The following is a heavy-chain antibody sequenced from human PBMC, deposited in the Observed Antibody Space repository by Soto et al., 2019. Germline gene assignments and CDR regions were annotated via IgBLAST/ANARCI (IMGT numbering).Heavy chain of an antibody. Sequence: PSETLSLTCAVYGGSFSGYYWSWIRQPPGKGLEWIGEINHSGSTNYNPSLKSRVTISVDTSKNQFSLKLSSVTAADTAVYYCARGRSYYYGSGSYPNAFHYWGQGTLVTVS. D-gene: IGHD3-10*01. CDR1: GGSFSGYY. CDR2: INHSGST. V-gene: IGHV4-34*01. J-gene: IGHJ4*02. CDR3: ARGRSYYYGSGSYPNAFHY.